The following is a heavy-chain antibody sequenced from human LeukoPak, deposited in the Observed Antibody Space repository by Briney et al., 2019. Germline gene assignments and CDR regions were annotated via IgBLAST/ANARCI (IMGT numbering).Heavy chain of an antibody. V-gene: IGHV3-33*06. CDR2: IWYDGSNK. D-gene: IGHD1-26*01. Sequence: GRSLRLSCAASGFTFSSYGMHWVRQAPGKGLEWVAVIWYDGSNKYYADSVKGRFTISRDNSNNTLYLQMNSLRAEDTAVYYCAKEYSGSYYGPNPYFGYWGQGTLVTVSS. J-gene: IGHJ4*02. CDR3: AKEYSGSYYGPNPYFGY. CDR1: GFTFSSYG.